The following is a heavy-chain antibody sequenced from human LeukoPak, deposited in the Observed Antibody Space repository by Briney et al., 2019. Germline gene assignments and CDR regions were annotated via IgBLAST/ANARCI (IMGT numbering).Heavy chain of an antibody. D-gene: IGHD6-13*01. Sequence: SETLSLTCTVSGGSISSYYWSWIRQPPGKGLEWIGYIYYSGSTNYNPSLKSRVTISVDTSKNQFSLKLSSVTAADTAVYYCARARGISAAVHYWGQGTLVTVSS. CDR1: GGSISSYY. CDR2: IYYSGST. CDR3: ARARGISAAVHY. J-gene: IGHJ4*02. V-gene: IGHV4-59*01.